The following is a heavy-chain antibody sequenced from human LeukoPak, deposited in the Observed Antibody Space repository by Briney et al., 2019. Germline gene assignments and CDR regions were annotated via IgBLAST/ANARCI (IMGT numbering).Heavy chain of an antibody. CDR3: ARQQPYGPFDY. CDR1: GYTFTNYA. CDR2: IGGTNDNT. V-gene: IGHV1-3*01. J-gene: IGHJ4*02. D-gene: IGHD6-13*01. Sequence: ASVKVSCKPSGYTFTNYAIHWVRQAPGQRLEWMGWIGGTNDNTKYSQRFQGRVAFTRDTSATINYMELSSLRSEDTAVYYCARQQPYGPFDYWGQGTLVTVSS.